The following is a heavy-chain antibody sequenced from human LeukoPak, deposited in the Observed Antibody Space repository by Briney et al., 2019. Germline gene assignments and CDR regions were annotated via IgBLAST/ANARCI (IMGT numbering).Heavy chain of an antibody. D-gene: IGHD3-22*01. CDR2: IYYSGST. Sequence: SQTLSLTCTVSGGSISSGDCYWSWIRQHPGKGLEWIGYIYYSGSTNYNPSLKSRVTISVDTSKNQFSLKLSSVTAADTAVYYCAIDSSGYPDAFDIWGQGTMVTVSS. J-gene: IGHJ3*02. V-gene: IGHV4-31*03. CDR3: AIDSSGYPDAFDI. CDR1: GGSISSGDCY.